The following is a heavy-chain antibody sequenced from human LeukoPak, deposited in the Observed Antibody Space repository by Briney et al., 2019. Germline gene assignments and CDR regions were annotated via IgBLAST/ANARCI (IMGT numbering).Heavy chain of an antibody. CDR1: GFTFSIYG. D-gene: IGHD4-23*01. V-gene: IGHV3-30*18. CDR3: AKGDGGGYDAFDI. Sequence: SFKASGFTFSIYGMHWVRQAPGKGLEWVAVISYDGSNKYYADSVKGRFTISRDNSKNTLYLQMNSLRAEDTAVYYCAKGDGGGYDAFDIWGQGTMVTVSS. J-gene: IGHJ3*02. CDR2: ISYDGSNK.